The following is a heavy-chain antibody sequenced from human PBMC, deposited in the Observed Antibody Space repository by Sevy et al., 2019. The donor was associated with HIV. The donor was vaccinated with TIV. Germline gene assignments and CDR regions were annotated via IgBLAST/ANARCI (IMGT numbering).Heavy chain of an antibody. Sequence: GGSLGLSCAASGFTFSSYWMSWVRQAPGKGLEWVANIKQDGSEKYYVDSVKGRFTISRDNAKNSLYLQMNSLRAEDTAVYYCASSGHRDIVVVVAATFDYWGQGTLVTVSS. CDR2: IKQDGSEK. V-gene: IGHV3-7*01. J-gene: IGHJ4*02. CDR3: ASSGHRDIVVVVAATFDY. CDR1: GFTFSSYW. D-gene: IGHD2-15*01.